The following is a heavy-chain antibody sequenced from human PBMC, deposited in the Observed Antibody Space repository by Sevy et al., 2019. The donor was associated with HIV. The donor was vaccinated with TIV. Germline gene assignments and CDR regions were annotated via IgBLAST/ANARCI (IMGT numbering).Heavy chain of an antibody. CDR3: ARTPLSSIAARPVGFDP. V-gene: IGHV1-69*13. D-gene: IGHD6-6*01. Sequence: ASVKVSCKASGGTFSSYAISWVRQAPGQGLEWMGGIIPIFGTANYAQMFQGRVTITADESTSTAYMELSSLRSEDTAVYYCARTPLSSIAARPVGFDPWGQGTLVTVS. CDR1: GGTFSSYA. J-gene: IGHJ5*02. CDR2: IIPIFGTA.